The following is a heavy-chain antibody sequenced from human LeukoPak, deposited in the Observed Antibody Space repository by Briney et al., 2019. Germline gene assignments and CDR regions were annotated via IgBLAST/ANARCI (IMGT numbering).Heavy chain of an antibody. CDR1: GFTFSSYS. Sequence: GGSLRLSCAASGFTFSSYSMHWLRQAPGKGVAYVSAISSNGDNTYYAGSVKGRFTISRDNSKNTLYLQMGSLRVEDMGVYYCAREVDRVFDYWGQGNLVTVS. CDR3: AREVDRVFDY. CDR2: ISSNGDNT. V-gene: IGHV3-64*02. J-gene: IGHJ4*02. D-gene: IGHD2-2*01.